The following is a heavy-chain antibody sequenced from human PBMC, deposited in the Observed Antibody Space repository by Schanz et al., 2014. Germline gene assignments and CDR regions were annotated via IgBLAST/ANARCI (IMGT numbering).Heavy chain of an antibody. J-gene: IGHJ3*02. V-gene: IGHV1-3*04. CDR2: INTGSGDT. CDR3: ARDLPYCDGGKCYSDGFDI. CDR1: EYSFTSYS. D-gene: IGHD2-21*01. Sequence: QVQVVQSGAELKKPGASVKVSCKASEYSFTSYSMHWVRQAPGQRLEWMGWINTGSGDTKYSQNFQARVTITRNTSATTAYMELTNLRSEDTAVYYCARDLPYCDGGKCYSDGFDIWGQGTLVTISS.